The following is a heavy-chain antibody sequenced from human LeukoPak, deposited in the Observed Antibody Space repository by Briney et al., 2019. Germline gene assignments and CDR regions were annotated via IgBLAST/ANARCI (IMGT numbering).Heavy chain of an antibody. D-gene: IGHD3-22*01. Sequence: SETLSLTCAVYGGSFSGYYWSWIRQPPGKGLEWIGEINHSGSTNYNPSLKSRVTISVDTSKNQFSLKLSSVTAADTAVYYCARFVGGSGYPIDYWGQGTLVTVSS. J-gene: IGHJ4*02. CDR2: INHSGST. CDR1: GGSFSGYY. CDR3: ARFVGGSGYPIDY. V-gene: IGHV4-34*01.